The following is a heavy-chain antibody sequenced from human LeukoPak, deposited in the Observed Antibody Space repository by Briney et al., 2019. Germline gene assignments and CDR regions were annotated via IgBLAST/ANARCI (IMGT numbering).Heavy chain of an antibody. V-gene: IGHV4-34*01. CDR1: GGSFSGYY. CDR2: INHSGST. J-gene: IGHJ4*02. CDR3: AGGRRRLDY. Sequence: SETLSLTCAVYGGSFSGYYSSWIRHPPGEGLEWVGEINHSGSTNYNPSLKSRDTISVDTSKNQFSLKLSSVTAADTAVYYCAGGRRRLDYWGQGTLVTVSS.